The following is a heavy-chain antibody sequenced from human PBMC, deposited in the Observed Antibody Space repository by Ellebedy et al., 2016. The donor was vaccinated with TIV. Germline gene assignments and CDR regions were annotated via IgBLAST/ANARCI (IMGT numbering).Heavy chain of an antibody. Sequence: SGPTLVKPTQTLTLTCTFSGFSLNTSGMCVSWIRQPPGEALEWLARIDWDDDKFYNTSLRTRLTISKDTSKNQVVLTMTNMDPVDTATYYCAGGRSSGWAFDYWGRGVLVTVSS. CDR3: AGGRSSGWAFDY. CDR1: GFSLNTSGMC. CDR2: IDWDDDK. V-gene: IGHV2-70*17. J-gene: IGHJ4*01. D-gene: IGHD6-19*01.